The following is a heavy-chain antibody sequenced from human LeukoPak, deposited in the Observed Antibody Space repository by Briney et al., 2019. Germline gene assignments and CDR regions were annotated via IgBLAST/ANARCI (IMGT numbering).Heavy chain of an antibody. J-gene: IGHJ4*02. Sequence: ASVKVSCKASGYTFTSYTMHWVRQAPGQRLEWMGWINAGHGNTKYSQKFQGRVTITRDTSASTAYMELSSLRSEDTAVYYCARGPDFIWPMHPFDYWGQGTLVTVSS. CDR2: INAGHGNT. CDR3: ARGPDFIWPMHPFDY. V-gene: IGHV1-3*01. D-gene: IGHD3-3*01. CDR1: GYTFTSYT.